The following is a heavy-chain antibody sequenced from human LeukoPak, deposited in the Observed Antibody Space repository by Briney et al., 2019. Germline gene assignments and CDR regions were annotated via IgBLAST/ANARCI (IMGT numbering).Heavy chain of an antibody. CDR1: A. CDR3: AKERQGGNSYGDEAFYFDY. J-gene: IGHJ4*02. Sequence: AMNWVRQVPGKGLEWVSGISGSGGNSYYADSVKGRFTISRDNSKNTLYLQMHSLRAEDTAIYYCAKERQGGNSYGDEAFYFDYWGQGTLVTVSS. V-gene: IGHV3-23*01. D-gene: IGHD4-23*01. CDR2: ISGSGGNS.